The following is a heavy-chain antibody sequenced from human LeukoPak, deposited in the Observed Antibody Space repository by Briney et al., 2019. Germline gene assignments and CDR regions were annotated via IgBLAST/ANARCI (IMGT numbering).Heavy chain of an antibody. V-gene: IGHV2-70*11. J-gene: IGHJ4*02. CDR1: GGSISSYYW. CDR2: IDWDDDK. Sequence: TLSLTCTVSGGSISSYYWSWIRQPPGKALEWLARIDWDDDKYYSTSLKTRLTISKDTSKNQVVLTMTNMDPVDTATYYCARTTVDYFDYWGQGTLVTVSS. CDR3: ARTTVDYFDY. D-gene: IGHD4-17*01.